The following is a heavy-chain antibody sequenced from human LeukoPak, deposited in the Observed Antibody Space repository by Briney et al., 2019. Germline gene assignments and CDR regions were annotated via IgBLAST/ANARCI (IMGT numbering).Heavy chain of an antibody. CDR3: TRGSIAYYYMDV. CDR1: SYSISSGYY. CDR2: IYHSGST. D-gene: IGHD3-22*01. J-gene: IGHJ6*03. V-gene: IGHV4-38-2*02. Sequence: SETLSLTCTVSSYSISSGYYWGWIRQPPGKGLEWIGSIYHSGSTYYNPSLKGRVTISVDTSKNQFSLKLSSVTAADTAVYYCTRGSIAYYYMDVWGKGTTVTISS.